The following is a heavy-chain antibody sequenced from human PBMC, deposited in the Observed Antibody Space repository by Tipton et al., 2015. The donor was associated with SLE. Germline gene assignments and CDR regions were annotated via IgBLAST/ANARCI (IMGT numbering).Heavy chain of an antibody. CDR2: ISTSGST. Sequence: TLSLTCTVSGGSISNYYWTWIRQPAGKGLEWLGRISTSGSTNYNPSLPSRVTMSLDTSKNQFSLNLSFLTAADTAVYYCARGSRTSSWYFDYWGQGTLVTVSS. J-gene: IGHJ4*02. D-gene: IGHD6-13*01. CDR3: ARGSRTSSWYFDY. V-gene: IGHV4-4*07. CDR1: GGSISNYY.